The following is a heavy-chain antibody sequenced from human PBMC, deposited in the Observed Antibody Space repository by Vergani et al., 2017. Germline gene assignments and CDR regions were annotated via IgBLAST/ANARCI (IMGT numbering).Heavy chain of an antibody. D-gene: IGHD3-3*01. V-gene: IGHV3-66*02. CDR3: ARDGHYSVLSGYYIGGGFDI. CDR1: GFTVSTDY. CDR2: LYRGAFT. Sequence: EVQLVESGGGLVQPGGSLTLSCAASGFTVSTDYFSWVRQAPGKGLEWVSILYRGAFTSYTDSVKGRFTVSRDISKNSLFLQMNSLRPEDTARYYRARDGHYSVLSGYYIGGGFDIWGQGTMVTVSS. J-gene: IGHJ3*02.